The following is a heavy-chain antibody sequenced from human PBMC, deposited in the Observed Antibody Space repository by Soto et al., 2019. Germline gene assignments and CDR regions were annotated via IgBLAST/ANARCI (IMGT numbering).Heavy chain of an antibody. D-gene: IGHD6-6*01. J-gene: IGHJ6*02. CDR1: GGSISSYY. Sequence: PSETLSLTCTVSGGSISSYYWSWIRQPPGKGLEWIGYIYYSGSTNYNPSLKSRVTISVDTSKNQFSLKLSSVTAADTAVYYCARVRIAARLNYYSGMDVWGPGTTLTVSS. CDR3: ARVRIAARLNYYSGMDV. CDR2: IYYSGST. V-gene: IGHV4-59*01.